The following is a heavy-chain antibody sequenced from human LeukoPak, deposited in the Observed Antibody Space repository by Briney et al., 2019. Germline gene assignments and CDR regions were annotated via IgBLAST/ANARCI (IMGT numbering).Heavy chain of an antibody. CDR3: ARDVSSTFPNWLDP. CDR1: GDSISSRTYY. Sequence: SETLSLTCSVSGDSISSRTYYWTWIRQHPEKGLEWIGYIWNSGSTNYNPSLKSRVTISVDTSKNQFSLKLTSVTAADTALYYWARDVSSTFPNWLDPWGQGILVIVSS. J-gene: IGHJ5*02. D-gene: IGHD6-6*01. V-gene: IGHV4-31*03. CDR2: IWNSGST.